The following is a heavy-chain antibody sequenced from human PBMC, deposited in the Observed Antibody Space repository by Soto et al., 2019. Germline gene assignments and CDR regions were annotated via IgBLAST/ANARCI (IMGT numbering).Heavy chain of an antibody. CDR1: GFTFSSYA. CDR3: AKVGGGPTHYYGMDV. V-gene: IGHV3-23*01. D-gene: IGHD2-15*01. J-gene: IGHJ6*02. Sequence: EVQLLESGGGLVQPGGSLRLSCAASGFTFSSYAMSWVRQAPGKGLGWVSAISGSGGSTYYADSVKGRFTISRDNSKNTLYLQMNSLRAEDTAVYYCAKVGGGPTHYYGMDVWGQGTTVTVSS. CDR2: ISGSGGST.